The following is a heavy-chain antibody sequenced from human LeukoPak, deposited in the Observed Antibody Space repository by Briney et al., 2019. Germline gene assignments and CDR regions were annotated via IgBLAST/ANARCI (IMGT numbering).Heavy chain of an antibody. CDR2: INPSGGST. CDR3: ASGYCSGGSCGTYFDY. J-gene: IGHJ4*02. V-gene: IGHV1-46*01. Sequence: ASVKVSCKASGYTFTSYYMHWVRQAPGQGLEWMGIINPSGGSTSYAQKFQGRVTTTRDTSTSTVYMELSSLRSEDTAVYYCASGYCSGGSCGTYFDYWGQGTLVTVSS. CDR1: GYTFTSYY. D-gene: IGHD2-15*01.